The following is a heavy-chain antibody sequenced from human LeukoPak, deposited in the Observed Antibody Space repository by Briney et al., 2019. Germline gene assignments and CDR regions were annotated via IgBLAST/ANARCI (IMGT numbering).Heavy chain of an antibody. Sequence: PGGSLRLSCAASGFTFDDYAVHWVRQVPGKGLEWVSGISWNSKMIDYADSVKGRFTISRDNSKNTLFLQMSSLRAEDTAVYYCARSNYYDSRSWGFDIWGQGTMVTVSS. CDR2: ISWNSKMI. CDR1: GFTFDDYA. D-gene: IGHD3-22*01. V-gene: IGHV3-9*01. J-gene: IGHJ3*02. CDR3: ARSNYYDSRSWGFDI.